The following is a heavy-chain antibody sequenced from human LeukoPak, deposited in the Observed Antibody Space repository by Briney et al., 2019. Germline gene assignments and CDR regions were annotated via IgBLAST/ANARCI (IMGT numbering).Heavy chain of an antibody. Sequence: SVKVSCKASGGTFSSYAISWVRQAPGQGLEWMGGIIPIFGTANYAQKFQGRVTITTDESTSTAYMELSSLRSEDTAVYYCASGYDLWSGYRNWFDPWGQGTLVTVSS. J-gene: IGHJ5*02. CDR3: ASGYDLWSGYRNWFDP. CDR2: IIPIFGTA. CDR1: GGTFSSYA. D-gene: IGHD3-3*01. V-gene: IGHV1-69*05.